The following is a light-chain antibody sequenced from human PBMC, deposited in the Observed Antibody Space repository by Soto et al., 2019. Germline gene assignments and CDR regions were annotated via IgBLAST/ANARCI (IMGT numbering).Light chain of an antibody. V-gene: IGLV2-14*01. CDR2: DVT. Sequence: QSVLTQPASVSGSPGQSITISCTGTSSDVGAYNYVSWYQQHPGKAPKLMIYDVTNRPSGVSNRFSGSKSDNTASLTISGLQAEDEADYFCSSHSKLTPYVFGTGTKFTVL. CDR1: SSDVGAYNY. CDR3: SSHSKLTPYV. J-gene: IGLJ1*01.